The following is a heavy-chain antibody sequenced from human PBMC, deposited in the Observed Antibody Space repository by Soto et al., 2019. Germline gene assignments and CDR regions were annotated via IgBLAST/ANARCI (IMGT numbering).Heavy chain of an antibody. J-gene: IGHJ4*02. CDR1: GFTVSNNY. V-gene: IGHV3-53*02. CDR3: ATYSSLDY. D-gene: IGHD6-13*01. CDR2: IYRGGST. Sequence: EVQLVETGGGLIQPGGSLRLSCAASGFTVSNNYMSWVRQAPGKGLEWVSLIYRGGSTYYADSVKGRFTISRDNSKNALYRQMNRLRAEDTAVYYCATYSSLDYWGQGTLVTVSS.